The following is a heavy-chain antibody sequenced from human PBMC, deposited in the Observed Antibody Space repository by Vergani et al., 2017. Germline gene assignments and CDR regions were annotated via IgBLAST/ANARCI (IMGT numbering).Heavy chain of an antibody. Sequence: EVQLVESGGGLVQPGGSLRLSCAASGFTVSSNYMSWVRQAPGKGLEWVSVIYSGGSTYYADSVKGRFTISRDNAKNSLYLQMNSLRAEDTAVYYCARDLHDFFDYWGQGTLVTVSS. CDR1: GFTVSSNY. V-gene: IGHV3-66*01. CDR2: IYSGGST. D-gene: IGHD3-3*01. J-gene: IGHJ4*02. CDR3: ARDLHDFFDY.